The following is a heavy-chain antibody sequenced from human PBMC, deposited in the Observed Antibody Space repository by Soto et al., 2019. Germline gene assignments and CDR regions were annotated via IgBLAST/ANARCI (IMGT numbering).Heavy chain of an antibody. Sequence: LSLTCTVSGGSISSSSYYWGWIRQPPGKGLEWIGSIYYSGSTNYNPSLKSRVTISVDTSKNQFSLKLSSVTAADTAVYYCARTDYYDNWFDPWGQGTLVTVS. CDR2: IYYSGST. CDR1: GGSISSSSYY. V-gene: IGHV4-39*07. D-gene: IGHD3-22*01. J-gene: IGHJ5*02. CDR3: ARTDYYDNWFDP.